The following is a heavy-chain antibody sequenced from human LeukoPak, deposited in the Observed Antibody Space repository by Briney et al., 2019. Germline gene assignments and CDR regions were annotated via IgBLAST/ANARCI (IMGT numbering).Heavy chain of an antibody. CDR2: ISGSGGST. CDR1: GLTFSSYA. D-gene: IGHD2-2*01. CDR3: ARGPFPNIVVVPAPFDY. V-gene: IGHV3-23*01. J-gene: IGHJ4*02. Sequence: GGSLRLSCADSGLTFSSYAMSWVRQAPGKGLEWVSAISGSGGSTYYADSVKGRFTISRDNSKNTLYLQMNSLRAEDTAVYYCARGPFPNIVVVPAPFDYWGQGTLVTVSS.